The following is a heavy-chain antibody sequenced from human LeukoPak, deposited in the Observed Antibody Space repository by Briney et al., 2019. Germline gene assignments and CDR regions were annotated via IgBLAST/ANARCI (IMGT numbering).Heavy chain of an antibody. CDR3: ARRYFDL. Sequence: GGSLGLSCAASGFTFRNYVIHWVRQAPGKGLEWVAVTSSDLNVKLYADSVKGRFTISRDNAKNSLYLQMNTLRAEDTAVYYCARRYFDLWGRGTLVTVSS. CDR2: TSSDLNVK. V-gene: IGHV3-30-3*01. J-gene: IGHJ2*01. CDR1: GFTFRNYV.